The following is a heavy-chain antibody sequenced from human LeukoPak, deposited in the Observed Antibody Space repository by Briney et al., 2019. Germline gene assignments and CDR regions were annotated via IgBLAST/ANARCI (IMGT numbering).Heavy chain of an antibody. CDR3: ARFNRGIAPSHYYYMDV. Sequence: SETLSLTCTVSGVSISSYYWSWIRQPPGKGLEWIGYIYTSGSTNYNPSLKSRVTISVDTSKNQFSLKLSSVTAADTAVYYCARFNRGIAPSHYYYMDVWGKGTTVTVSS. J-gene: IGHJ6*03. D-gene: IGHD6-13*01. CDR1: GVSISSYY. CDR2: IYTSGST. V-gene: IGHV4-4*09.